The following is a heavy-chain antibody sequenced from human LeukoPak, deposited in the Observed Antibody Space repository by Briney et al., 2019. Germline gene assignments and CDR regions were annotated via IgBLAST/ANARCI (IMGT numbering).Heavy chain of an antibody. CDR3: AIDPNWDFFR. J-gene: IGHJ4*02. CDR2: ISGSGTDI. D-gene: IGHD7-27*01. CDR1: GFTLTTET. V-gene: IGHV3-21*01. Sequence: GGSLRLSCAASGFTLTTETMSWVRQAPGKGLEWVSYISGSGTDIFYADSVRGRFTISRDYANNSLYLQMNTLRAEDTAVYYCAIDPNWDFFRWGQGTLVTVSS.